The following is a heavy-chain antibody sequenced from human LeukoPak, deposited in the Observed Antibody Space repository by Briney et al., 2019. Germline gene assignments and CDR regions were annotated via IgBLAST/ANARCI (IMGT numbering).Heavy chain of an antibody. Sequence: SETLSLTCAVYGGSLRVYYWSWIRQSPGKGLEWIGEINHRGSASYSPSLMSRVTMSVDTSKNQFSLKLNYVTAADTTVYYCARHLTGQRAFDIWGQGTMVTVSS. J-gene: IGHJ3*02. CDR3: ARHLTGQRAFDI. CDR1: GGSLRVYY. CDR2: INHRGSA. V-gene: IGHV4-34*01.